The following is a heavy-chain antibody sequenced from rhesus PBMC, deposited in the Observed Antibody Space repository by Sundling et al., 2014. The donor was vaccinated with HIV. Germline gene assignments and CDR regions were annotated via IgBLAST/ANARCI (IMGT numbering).Heavy chain of an antibody. CDR3: ARDSEYREYSGYIYGLAS. V-gene: IGHV3-59*01. J-gene: IGHJ6*01. D-gene: IGHD5-42*01. CDR2: MSYTGGIT. CDR1: GFSFSDYY. Sequence: EVQLVESGGGLAKPGGSLRLSCAASGFSFSDYYMHWVRQAPGKGLEWVSGMSYTGGITYYADSVKGRFTISRENAKNTLFLQMDSLRAEDTAVYYCARDSEYREYSGYIYGLASWGQGVVVTVSS.